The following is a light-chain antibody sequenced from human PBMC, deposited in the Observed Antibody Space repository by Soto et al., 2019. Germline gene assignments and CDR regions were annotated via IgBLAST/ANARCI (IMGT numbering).Light chain of an antibody. CDR1: ESISVW. J-gene: IGKJ1*01. V-gene: IGKV1-5*01. CDR2: DAS. CDR3: QQYNRFSPRT. Sequence: LSASIGDRVTITCRASESISVWVAWYQQKPGKAPKFLIYDASTLQSGIPSRFSGSGSGTEFTLTISNLQPDDFATYYCQQYNRFSPRTFGQGTKVDIK.